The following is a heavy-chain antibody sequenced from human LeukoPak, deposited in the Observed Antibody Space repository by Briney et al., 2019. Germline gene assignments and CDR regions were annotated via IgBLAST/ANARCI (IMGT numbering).Heavy chain of an antibody. V-gene: IGHV4-59*08. J-gene: IGHJ4*02. CDR3: ARHVNDYVWGSYRYLFDY. CDR2: IYYSGST. CDR1: GGSISSYY. Sequence: SETLSLTCTVSGGSISSYYWSWIRRPPGKGLEWIGYIYYSGSTNYNPSLKSRVTISVDTSKNQFSLKLSSVTAADTAVYYCARHVNDYVWGSYRYLFDYWGQGTLVTVSS. D-gene: IGHD3-16*02.